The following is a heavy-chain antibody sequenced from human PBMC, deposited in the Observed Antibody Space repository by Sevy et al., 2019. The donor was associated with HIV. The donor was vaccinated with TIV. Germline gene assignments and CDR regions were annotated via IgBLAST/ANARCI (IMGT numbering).Heavy chain of an antibody. CDR1: GGSISRSSYD. J-gene: IGHJ4*02. CDR3: ARQGGIVDRAFDN. D-gene: IGHD2-21*01. Sequence: SETLSLTCTVSGGSISRSSYDWGWIRQPPGKGLEWIGSMFFSGNTYYNPSLKSRVTIFVDRPKNQISLRLTSVTAADTAVYYCARQGGIVDRAFDNWGQGTLVTVSS. CDR2: MFFSGNT. V-gene: IGHV4-39*01.